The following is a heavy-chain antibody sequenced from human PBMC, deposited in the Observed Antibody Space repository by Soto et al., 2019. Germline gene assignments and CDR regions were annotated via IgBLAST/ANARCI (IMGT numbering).Heavy chain of an antibody. J-gene: IGHJ4*02. Sequence: GASVKVSCKASGYTFTSYDINWVRQATGQGLEWMGWMNPNSGNTGYAQKFQGRVTMTRNTSISTAYMELSSLRSEDTAVYYCARGGNGSDVLRHFVWSYRGQGSSVIVSS. V-gene: IGHV1-8*01. CDR3: ARGGNGSDVLRHFVWSY. D-gene: IGHD3-9*01. CDR1: GYTFTSYD. CDR2: MNPNSGNT.